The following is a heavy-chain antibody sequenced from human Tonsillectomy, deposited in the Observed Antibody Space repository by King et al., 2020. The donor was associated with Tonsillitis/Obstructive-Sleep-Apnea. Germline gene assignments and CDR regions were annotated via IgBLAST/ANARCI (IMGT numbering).Heavy chain of an antibody. CDR1: GFTFSSYE. D-gene: IGHD5-18*01. V-gene: IGHV3-48*03. CDR3: ARKGVIQLWSHFDY. Sequence: VQLVESGGGLVQPGGSLRLSCAASGFTFSSYEMNWVRQAPGKGLEWVSYISSSGSTIYYADSVKGRFTISRDNAKNSLYLQMNSLRAEDTAVYYCARKGVIQLWSHFDYWGQGTLVTVSS. CDR2: ISSSGSTI. J-gene: IGHJ4*02.